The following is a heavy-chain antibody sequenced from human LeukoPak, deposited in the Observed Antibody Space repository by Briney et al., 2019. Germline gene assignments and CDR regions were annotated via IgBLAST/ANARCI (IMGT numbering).Heavy chain of an antibody. V-gene: IGHV3-23*01. J-gene: IGHJ3*01. Sequence: PGGSLRLSCAASGFTFSSYAMSWVRQAPGKGLEWASAISGSGATTYYTDSAKGRFTISRDNSKITLYLQMDSLRAEDTAMYYCAKAPNSGGNCYDASDVWGQGTMVTVSS. CDR3: AKAPNSGGNCYDASDV. D-gene: IGHD2-15*01. CDR2: ISGSGATT. CDR1: GFTFSSYA.